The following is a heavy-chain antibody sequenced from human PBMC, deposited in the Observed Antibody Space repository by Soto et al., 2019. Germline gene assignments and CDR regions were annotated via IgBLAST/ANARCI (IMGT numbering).Heavy chain of an antibody. J-gene: IGHJ4*02. D-gene: IGHD2-15*01. CDR1: GFTFSSYG. V-gene: IGHV3-30*18. Sequence: QVQLVESGGGVVQPGRSLRLSCAASGFTFSSYGMHWVRQAPGKGLEWVAVISYDGSNKYYADSVKGRFTISRDNSKNTLYLQMNSLRAEDTAVYYCAKGHGSTGILGYWGQGTLVTVSS. CDR3: AKGHGSTGILGY. CDR2: ISYDGSNK.